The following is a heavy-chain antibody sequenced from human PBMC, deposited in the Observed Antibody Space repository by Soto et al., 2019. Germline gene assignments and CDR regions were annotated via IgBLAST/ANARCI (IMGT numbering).Heavy chain of an antibody. V-gene: IGHV4-34*01. CDR3: ARGREKGYCSGGSCLHYYYYYYMDV. Sequence: QVQLQQWGAGLLKPSETLSLTCAVYGGSFSGYYWSWIRQPPGKGLEWIGEINHSGSTNYNPSLKSRFTISVDTSKNQFSLKLSSVTAADTAVYYCARGREKGYCSGGSCLHYYYYYYMDVWGKGTTVTVSS. CDR2: INHSGST. J-gene: IGHJ6*03. CDR1: GGSFSGYY. D-gene: IGHD2-15*01.